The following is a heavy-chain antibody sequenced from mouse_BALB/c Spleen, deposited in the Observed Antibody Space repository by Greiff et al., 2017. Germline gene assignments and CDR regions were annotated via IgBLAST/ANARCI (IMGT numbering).Heavy chain of an antibody. CDR3: ARDGYYPYYMDY. V-gene: IGHV1-7*01. CDR1: GYTFTSYW. J-gene: IGHJ2*01. D-gene: IGHD2-3*01. CDR2: INPSTGYT. Sequence: VQLQQSGAELAKPGASVKMSCKASGYTFTSYWMHWVKQRPGQGLEWIGYINPSTGYTEYNQKFKDKATLTADKSSSTAYMQLSSLTSEDTAVYYCARDGYYPYYMDYWGQGTTLTVSS.